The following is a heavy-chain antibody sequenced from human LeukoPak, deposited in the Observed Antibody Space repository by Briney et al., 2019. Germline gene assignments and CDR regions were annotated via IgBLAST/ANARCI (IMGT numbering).Heavy chain of an antibody. CDR2: ISSSSSTI. J-gene: IGHJ4*02. CDR3: ARGVGRVRGVPIDY. D-gene: IGHD3-10*01. V-gene: IGHV3-48*04. Sequence: GGSLRLSCAASGFTFSSYSMNWVRQAPGKGLEWVSYISSSSSTIYYADSVKGQFTISRDNAKNSLYLQVSSLRAEDTAVYYCARGVGRVRGVPIDYWGQGTLVTVSS. CDR1: GFTFSSYS.